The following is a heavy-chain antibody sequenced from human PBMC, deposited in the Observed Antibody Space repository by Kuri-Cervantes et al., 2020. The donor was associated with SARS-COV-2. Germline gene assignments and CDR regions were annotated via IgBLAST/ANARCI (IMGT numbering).Heavy chain of an antibody. J-gene: IGHJ4*02. CDR3: ARMYYYDSKALDY. CDR1: GFTVSSNY. D-gene: IGHD3-22*01. CDR2: IYSGGST. Sequence: GESLKISCAASGFTVSSNYMSWVRQAPGKGLEWVSVIYSGGSTYYADSVKGRFTLSRDNSKNTLYLQMNNLRAEDTAVYYCARMYYYDSKALDYWGQGTLVTVSS. V-gene: IGHV3-66*01.